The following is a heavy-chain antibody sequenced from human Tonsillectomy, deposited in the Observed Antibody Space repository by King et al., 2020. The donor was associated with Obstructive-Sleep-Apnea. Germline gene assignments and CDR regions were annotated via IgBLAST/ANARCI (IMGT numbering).Heavy chain of an antibody. CDR1: GFTFDDYA. J-gene: IGHJ1*01. D-gene: IGHD3-22*01. CDR3: AKASYYYDSSGYYLEYFQH. V-gene: IGHV3-9*01. CDR2: ISWNSGSI. Sequence: VQLVESGGGLVQPGRSLRLSCAASGFTFDDYAMHWVRQAPGKGLEWVSGISWNSGSIGYADSVEGRFTISRDNAKNSLYLQMNSLRAEDTALYYCAKASYYYDSSGYYLEYFQHWGPGTLVTVSS.